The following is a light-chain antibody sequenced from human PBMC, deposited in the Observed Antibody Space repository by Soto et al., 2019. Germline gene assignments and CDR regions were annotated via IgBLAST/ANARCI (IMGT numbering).Light chain of an antibody. CDR3: QQRSAWPLLWT. CDR2: DAS. J-gene: IGKJ4*01. CDR1: QSVSTS. V-gene: IGKV3-11*01. Sequence: EIVLTQSPATLSLSPGERATLSCRASQSVSTSLAWYQQKPDQPPRLLIYDASNRATGIPARFSGSGSGTDFTLTISSLEPEDFAVYYCQQRSAWPLLWTFGGGTKVEIK.